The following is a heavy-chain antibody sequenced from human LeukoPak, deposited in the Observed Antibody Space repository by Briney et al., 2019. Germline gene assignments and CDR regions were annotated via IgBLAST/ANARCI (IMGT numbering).Heavy chain of an antibody. CDR2: IYYSGST. V-gene: IGHV4-59*01. CDR1: GGSISSYY. J-gene: IGHJ4*02. CDR3: ARDRNY. Sequence: SSETLSLTCTVSGGSISSYYWSWIRQPPGKGLEWIGYIYYSGSTNYNPSLKSRVTVSVDTSKNQFSLKLSSVTAADTAVYYCARDRNYWGQGTLVTVSS.